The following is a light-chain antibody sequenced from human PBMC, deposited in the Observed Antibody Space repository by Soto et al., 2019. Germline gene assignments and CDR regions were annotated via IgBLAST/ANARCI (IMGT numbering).Light chain of an antibody. V-gene: IGKV1-39*01. Sequence: DIQMTQSPSSLSASVGDRVTITCRASQTISSYLNWYQQKPGKAPSLLIYAASSLQSGVPSRFSGSGSGTDFSLTISSLQPEDFATYYCQQSYTTPLTFGGGTKVEIK. CDR3: QQSYTTPLT. J-gene: IGKJ4*01. CDR2: AAS. CDR1: QTISSY.